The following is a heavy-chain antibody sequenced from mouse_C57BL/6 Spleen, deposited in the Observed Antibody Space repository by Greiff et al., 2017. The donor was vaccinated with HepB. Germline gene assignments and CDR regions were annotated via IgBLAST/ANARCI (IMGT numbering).Heavy chain of an antibody. Sequence: EVKVVESGGGLVKPGGSLKLSCAASGFTFSDYGMHWVRQAPEKGLEWVAYISSGSSTIYYADTVKGRFTISRDNAKNTLFLQMTSLRSEDTAMYYCAREDYIPYAMDYWGQGTSVTVSS. CDR3: AREDYIPYAMDY. D-gene: IGHD2-12*01. CDR2: ISSGSSTI. V-gene: IGHV5-17*01. J-gene: IGHJ4*01. CDR1: GFTFSDYG.